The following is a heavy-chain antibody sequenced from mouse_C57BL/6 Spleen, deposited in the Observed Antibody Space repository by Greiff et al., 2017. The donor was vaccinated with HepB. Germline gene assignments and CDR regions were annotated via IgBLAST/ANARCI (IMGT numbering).Heavy chain of an antibody. Sequence: VQLQQSGAELVKPGASVKLSCKASGYTFTSYWMQWVKQRPGQGLEWIGEIDPSDSYTNYNQKFKGKATLTVDTSSSTAYMQLSSLTSEDSAVYYCARDGRSLDYWGQGTTLTVSS. CDR3: ARDGRSLDY. CDR2: IDPSDSYT. J-gene: IGHJ2*01. CDR1: GYTFTSYW. D-gene: IGHD1-1*01. V-gene: IGHV1-50*01.